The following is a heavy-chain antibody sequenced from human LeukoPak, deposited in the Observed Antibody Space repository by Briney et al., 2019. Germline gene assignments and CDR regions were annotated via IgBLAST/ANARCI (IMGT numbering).Heavy chain of an antibody. CDR2: INPNSGNT. CDR3: ARGDTWRHMDV. CDR1: GYTFTGYY. J-gene: IGHJ6*03. Sequence: ASVKVSCKASGYTFTGYYMHWVRQAPGQGLEWMGWINPNSGNTGYAQKFQGRVTITRNTSISTAYMELSSLRSEDTAVYYCARGDTWRHMDVWGKGTTVTVSS. D-gene: IGHD3-3*01. V-gene: IGHV1-8*03.